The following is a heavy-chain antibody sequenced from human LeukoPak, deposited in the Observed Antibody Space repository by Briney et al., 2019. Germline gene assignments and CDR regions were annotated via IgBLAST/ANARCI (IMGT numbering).Heavy chain of an antibody. V-gene: IGHV3-30*18. D-gene: IGHD3-22*01. CDR3: AKGEVISFSL. J-gene: IGHJ4*02. Sequence: TGGSLGLSCAASGFTFSSYGMHWVRQAPGKGLEWVAVISYDGSNKYYADSVKGRFTISRDNSKNTLYLQMNSLRAEDTAVYYCAKGEVISFSLWGQGTLVTVSS. CDR1: GFTFSSYG. CDR2: ISYDGSNK.